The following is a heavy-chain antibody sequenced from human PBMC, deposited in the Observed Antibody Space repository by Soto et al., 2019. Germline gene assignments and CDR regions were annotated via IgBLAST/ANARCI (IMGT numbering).Heavy chain of an antibody. V-gene: IGHV4-39*01. D-gene: IGHD5-12*01. Sequence: SETLSLTCTVSGGSISSSIYYWGWIRQPPGKGLEWIGSIYYSGSTYYNPSLKSRVTISVDTSKNQFSLKLSSVTAADTAVYYCARRIVATIGAFDIWGQGTMVTVSS. J-gene: IGHJ3*02. CDR2: IYYSGST. CDR1: GGSISSSIYY. CDR3: ARRIVATIGAFDI.